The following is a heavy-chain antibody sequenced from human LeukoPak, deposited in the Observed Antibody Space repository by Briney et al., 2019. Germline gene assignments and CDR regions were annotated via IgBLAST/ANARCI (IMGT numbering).Heavy chain of an antibody. CDR1: EFTFSSYG. J-gene: IGHJ4*02. CDR3: AKDRYSYAFEYSDS. D-gene: IGHD5-18*01. CDR2: ISNDGSKK. V-gene: IGHV3-30*18. Sequence: GGSLRLSCAASEFTFSSYGMHWVRQAPGKGLDWVAVISNDGSKKYYADSVKGRFTISRDNSKNTLSLQVSSLRTEDTAVYYCAKDRYSYAFEYSDSWGQGTLVTVSS.